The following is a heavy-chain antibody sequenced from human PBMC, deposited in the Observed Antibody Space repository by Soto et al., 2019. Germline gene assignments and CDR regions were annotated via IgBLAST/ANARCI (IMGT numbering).Heavy chain of an antibody. CDR3: AKDGREMATINLWYFDL. CDR1: GFTFSSYG. Sequence: QVQLVESGGGVVQPGRSLRLSCAASGFTFSSYGMHWVRQAPGKGLEWVAVISYDGSNKYYADSVKGRFTISRDNSKNTLYLQMNSLRAVDTAVYYCAKDGREMATINLWYFDLWGRGTLVTVSS. V-gene: IGHV3-30*18. D-gene: IGHD5-12*01. CDR2: ISYDGSNK. J-gene: IGHJ2*01.